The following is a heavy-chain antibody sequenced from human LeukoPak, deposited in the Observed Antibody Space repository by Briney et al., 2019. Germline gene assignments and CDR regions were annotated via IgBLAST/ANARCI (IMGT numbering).Heavy chain of an antibody. CDR1: GFTFTYAW. V-gene: IGHV3-23*01. D-gene: IGHD5-18*01. J-gene: IGHJ4*02. Sequence: PGGSLRLSCAASGFTFTYAWMSWVRQAPGKGLEWVSAISGSGGSTYYADSVKGRFTISRDNSKNTLYLQMNSLRAEDTAVYYCAKYSTHYFDSWGQGTLVTVSS. CDR3: AKYSTHYFDS. CDR2: ISGSGGST.